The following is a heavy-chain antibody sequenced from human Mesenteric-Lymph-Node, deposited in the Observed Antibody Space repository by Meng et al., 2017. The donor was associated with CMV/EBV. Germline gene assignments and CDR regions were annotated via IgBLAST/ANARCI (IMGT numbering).Heavy chain of an antibody. D-gene: IGHD2-21*01. Sequence: SQTLSLTCAVYGGSFSGYYWTWIRQPPGKGLEWIGEIDHVERSIYNPSLKSRVTMSVDTSKSQFSLHLSSVTAADTAVYFCVRSDCSPGVCYFDSWGLGTLVTVSS. CDR2: IDHVERS. V-gene: IGHV4-34*01. J-gene: IGHJ4*02. CDR1: GGSFSGYY. CDR3: VRSDCSPGVCYFDS.